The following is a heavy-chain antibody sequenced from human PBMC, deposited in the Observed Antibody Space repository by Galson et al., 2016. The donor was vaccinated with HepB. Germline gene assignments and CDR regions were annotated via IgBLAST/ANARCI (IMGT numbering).Heavy chain of an antibody. V-gene: IGHV5-51*01. Sequence: QSGAEVKEPGQSLRISCKGSGYSFTNYWIGWVRQMPGKGLEWMGIIYPGDSDTTYSPSFQGQVTISADKSIPTAYLQWSSLKASDTAMYYCARRGGSYGSSGYYYLWAFDIWGQGTMVTVSS. CDR2: IYPGDSDT. J-gene: IGHJ3*02. D-gene: IGHD3-22*01. CDR1: GYSFTNYW. CDR3: ARRGGSYGSSGYYYLWAFDI.